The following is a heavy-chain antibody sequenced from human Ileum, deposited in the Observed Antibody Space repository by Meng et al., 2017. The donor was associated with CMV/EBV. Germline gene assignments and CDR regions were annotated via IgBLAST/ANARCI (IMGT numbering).Heavy chain of an antibody. CDR2: IYYSGSP. D-gene: IGHD2-15*01. V-gene: IGHV4-30-4*08. Sequence: HGRPQESGPGLVQHSQTLSFTCSVSGGSTTSGNYYWSWIRQPPGRGLEWIGYIYYSGSPYYKPSLKRRVTISLDTSKNQFSLNLRSVTATDSAVYYCVRQVVAASFYYWGQGALVTVSS. CDR1: GGSTTSGNYY. CDR3: VRQVVAASFYY. J-gene: IGHJ4*02.